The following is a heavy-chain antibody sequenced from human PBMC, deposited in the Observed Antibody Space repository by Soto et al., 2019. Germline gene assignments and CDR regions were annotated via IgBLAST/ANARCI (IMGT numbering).Heavy chain of an antibody. Sequence: QVQLVQSGAEVKKPGSSVKVSGKASGGTFSRYSFTWVRQAPGHGLEWMGRIMPVFGIASYAQKFQGRVTITADESTSTAFMELSSLRSEDTAVYYCAREDRDRETGLVPAAIDGMDVWGQGTTVTVSS. V-gene: IGHV1-69*08. CDR1: GGTFSRYS. D-gene: IGHD2-2*01. CDR2: IMPVFGIA. J-gene: IGHJ6*02. CDR3: AREDRDRETGLVPAAIDGMDV.